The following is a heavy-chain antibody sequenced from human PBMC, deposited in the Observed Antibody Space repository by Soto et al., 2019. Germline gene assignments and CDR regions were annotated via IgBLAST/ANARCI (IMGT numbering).Heavy chain of an antibody. CDR1: GGAITTYY. CDR2: IYYSGTS. CDR3: ATEYGGKSHWSLYDI. J-gene: IGHJ3*02. D-gene: IGHD2-15*01. Sequence: PSETLSLTCSVSGGAITTYYWSWLRQPPGKTLEWIGYIYYSGTSNYNPSLKSRVTMSVDTSRNQFSLRLTSVTAADTAVYYCATEYGGKSHWSLYDIWGQGTLVTVSS. V-gene: IGHV4-59*01.